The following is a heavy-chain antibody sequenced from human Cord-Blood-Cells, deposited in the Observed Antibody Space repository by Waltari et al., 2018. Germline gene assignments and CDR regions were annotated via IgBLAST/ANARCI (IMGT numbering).Heavy chain of an antibody. J-gene: IGHJ4*02. D-gene: IGHD5-12*01. CDR3: ARDSGYDYKGLDY. CDR2: IYSGGST. V-gene: IGHV3-53*01. Sequence: QLVVSGGGVIKPGGSLRLFGAASGFTVSSNYMRWIRQAPGKGLEWVSVIYSGGSTYYADSVKGRFTISRDNSKNTLYLQMNSLRAEDTAVYYCARDSGYDYKGLDYWGQGTLVTVSS. CDR1: GFTVSSNY.